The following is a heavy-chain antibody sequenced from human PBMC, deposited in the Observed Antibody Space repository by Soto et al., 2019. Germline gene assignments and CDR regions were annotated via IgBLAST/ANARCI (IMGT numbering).Heavy chain of an antibody. D-gene: IGHD3-10*01. CDR3: ATDHHRAYYYGSGTLPY. CDR1: GGTFSSYT. Sequence: SVKVSCKASGGTFSSYTISWVRQAPGQGLEWMGGTIPILGIAIYAQKFQGRVTMTEDTSTDTAYMELSSLRSEDTAVYYCATDHHRAYYYGSGTLPYWGQGTLVTVSS. V-gene: IGHV1-69*10. J-gene: IGHJ4*02. CDR2: TIPILGIA.